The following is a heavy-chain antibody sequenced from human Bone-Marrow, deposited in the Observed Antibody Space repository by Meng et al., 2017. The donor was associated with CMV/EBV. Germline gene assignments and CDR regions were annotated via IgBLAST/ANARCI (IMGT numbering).Heavy chain of an antibody. CDR1: GYTFTSYG. CDR3: ARAHCSSTSCLWDFDY. D-gene: IGHD2-2*01. CDR2: ISAYNGNT. Sequence: ASVKVSCKASGYTFTSYGISWVRQAPGQGLEWMGWISAYNGNTNYAQKFQGRVTMTRDTSISTAYMELSRLRSDDTAVYYCARAHCSSTSCLWDFDYWGQGTLVTVSS. J-gene: IGHJ4*02. V-gene: IGHV1-18*01.